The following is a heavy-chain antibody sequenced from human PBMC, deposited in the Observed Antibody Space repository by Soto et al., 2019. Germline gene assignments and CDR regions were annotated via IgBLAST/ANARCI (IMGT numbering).Heavy chain of an antibody. CDR1: GFSLSTSGVG. Sequence: QITLKESGPTLVKPTQTLTLTCTFSGFSLSTSGVGVGWIRQPPGKALEWLALIYWDDDKRYSPSLKSRLTITKDTSKNHVVITMTNMDPVDTATYYCAHSGPTKPPGWFDPWGQGTLVTVSS. V-gene: IGHV2-5*02. D-gene: IGHD1-1*01. CDR2: IYWDDDK. CDR3: AHSGPTKPPGWFDP. J-gene: IGHJ5*02.